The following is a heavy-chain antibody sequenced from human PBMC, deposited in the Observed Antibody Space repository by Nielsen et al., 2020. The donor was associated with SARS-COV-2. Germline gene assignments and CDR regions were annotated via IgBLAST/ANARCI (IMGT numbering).Heavy chain of an antibody. J-gene: IGHJ4*02. D-gene: IGHD6-19*01. Sequence: SETLSLTCTVSGDSISSDGYYWSWTRQHPRKGLEWIGYIYYSGSTYYNPSLKSRVSISVDTSKNQFSLKLSSVTAADTAVYYCARVKEQWLVQSYYFDSWGQGTLVTVSS. V-gene: IGHV4-31*03. CDR3: ARVKEQWLVQSYYFDS. CDR2: IYYSGST. CDR1: GDSISSDGYY.